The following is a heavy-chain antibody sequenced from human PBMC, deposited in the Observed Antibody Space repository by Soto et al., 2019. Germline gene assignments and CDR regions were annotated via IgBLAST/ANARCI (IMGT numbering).Heavy chain of an antibody. Sequence: GGSLRLSCAASGFTFDDYAMHWVRQAPGKGLEWVSGISWNSGSIGYADSVKGRFTISRDNAKNSLYLQMNSLRAEDTALYYCAKELGGLRYFDWLFHDAFDIWGQGTMVTVSS. D-gene: IGHD3-9*01. CDR2: ISWNSGSI. V-gene: IGHV3-9*01. J-gene: IGHJ3*02. CDR1: GFTFDDYA. CDR3: AKELGGLRYFDWLFHDAFDI.